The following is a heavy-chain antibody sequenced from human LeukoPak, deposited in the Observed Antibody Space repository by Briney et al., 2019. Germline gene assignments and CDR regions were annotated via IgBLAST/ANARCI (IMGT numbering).Heavy chain of an antibody. CDR1: GGXISDYY. CDR2: SNYIGIT. J-gene: IGHJ4*02. Sequence: SETLSLTCSVSGGXISDYYCTWIRQAPGKGLEWIGYSNYIGITNYNPSLESRVTISVDTSKNQFSLKVTSVTAADTAVYYCARGVGATHFDYWGQGTLVTVSS. CDR3: ARGVGATHFDY. V-gene: IGHV4-59*01. D-gene: IGHD1-26*01.